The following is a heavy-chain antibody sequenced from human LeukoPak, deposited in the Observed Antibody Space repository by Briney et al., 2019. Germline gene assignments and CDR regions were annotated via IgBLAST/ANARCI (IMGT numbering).Heavy chain of an antibody. CDR2: INSDGSNI. Sequence: GGSLRLSCAASGFTFSNYYMHWVRQAPGKGLVWVSHINSDGSNINYADSVKGRFTISRDNAKNTLYLQMSSLRAEDTAVYYCAKSPGSRSYPHYFDYWGQGTLVTVSS. CDR1: GFTFSNYY. CDR3: AKSPGSRSYPHYFDY. J-gene: IGHJ4*02. D-gene: IGHD3-10*01. V-gene: IGHV3-74*01.